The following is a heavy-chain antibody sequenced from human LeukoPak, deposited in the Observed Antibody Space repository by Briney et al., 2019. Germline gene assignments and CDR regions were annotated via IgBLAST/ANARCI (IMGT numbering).Heavy chain of an antibody. CDR3: ARGENNYGYYYFDY. CDR1: GFTFSSYS. Sequence: GGSLRLSCAASGFTFSSYSMNWVRQAPGKGLEWVSSISRSSNYIYYADSVKGRFTISRHNAKNSLYLQINSLRAEDTSVYYCARGENNYGYYYFDYWGQGTLVTVSS. D-gene: IGHD5-24*01. CDR2: ISRSSNYI. J-gene: IGHJ4*02. V-gene: IGHV3-21*01.